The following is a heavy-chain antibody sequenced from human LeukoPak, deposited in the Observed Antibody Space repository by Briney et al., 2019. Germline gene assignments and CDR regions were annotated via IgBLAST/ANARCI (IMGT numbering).Heavy chain of an antibody. J-gene: IGHJ4*02. D-gene: IGHD3-22*01. CDR3: AREGYYDSSGYSHFDY. V-gene: IGHV3-30*03. CDR2: ISYDGSNK. CDR1: GFTFSSYG. Sequence: GGSLRLSCAASGFTFSSYGMHWVRQAPGKGLEWVAVISYDGSNKYYADSVKGRFTISRDNSKNTLYLQMNSLRAEDTAVYYCAREGYYDSSGYSHFDYWGQGTLVTVSS.